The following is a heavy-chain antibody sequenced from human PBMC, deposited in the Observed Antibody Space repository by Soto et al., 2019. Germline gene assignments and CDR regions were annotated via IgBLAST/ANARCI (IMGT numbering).Heavy chain of an antibody. CDR3: AKDRMGAGVRGYFDY. J-gene: IGHJ4*02. CDR1: GFTFSSYG. V-gene: IGHV3-30*18. D-gene: IGHD3-10*01. Sequence: QVQLVESGGGVVQPGRSLRLSCAASGFTFSSYGMHWVRQAPGKGLEWVAVIIYDGSTKYYADSVKGRFTISRDNSNNTLYLQMNSLRAEDTAVYYCAKDRMGAGVRGYFDYWGQGTLVTVSS. CDR2: IIYDGSTK.